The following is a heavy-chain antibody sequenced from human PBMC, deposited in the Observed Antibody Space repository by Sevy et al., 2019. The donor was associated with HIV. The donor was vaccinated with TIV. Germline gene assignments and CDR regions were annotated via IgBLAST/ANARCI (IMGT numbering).Heavy chain of an antibody. CDR2: IWFDESKI. D-gene: IGHD3-10*01. V-gene: IGHV3-33*06. CDR3: AKDRGGNYYPDH. J-gene: IGHJ4*02. CDR1: GFPVSSFT. Sequence: GGSLRLSCAASGFPVSSFTMHWVRQAPGKGLEWVAAIWFDESKIYYVDSVKDRFTISKDNSKNTVYLQLDSLRVEDTAIYYCAKDRGGNYYPDHWGQGTLVTVSS.